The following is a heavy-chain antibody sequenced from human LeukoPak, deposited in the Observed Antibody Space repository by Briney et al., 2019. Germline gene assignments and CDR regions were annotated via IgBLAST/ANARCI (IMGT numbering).Heavy chain of an antibody. J-gene: IGHJ4*02. CDR2: ISGSGGST. D-gene: IGHD2-15*01. CDR3: AKEREAYCSGGSCHGSDKLFPADY. V-gene: IGHV3-23*01. CDR1: GFTFSSYA. Sequence: GGSLRLSCAASGFTFSSYAMSWVRQAPGKGLEWVSAISGSGGSTYYADSVKGRFTISRDNSKNTLYLQMNSLRAEDTAIYYCAKEREAYCSGGSCHGSDKLFPADYWGQGSLVTVSS.